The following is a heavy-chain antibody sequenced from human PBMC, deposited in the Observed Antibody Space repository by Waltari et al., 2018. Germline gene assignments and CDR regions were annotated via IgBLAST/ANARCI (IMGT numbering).Heavy chain of an antibody. D-gene: IGHD5-12*01. CDR1: GFTFSSYS. CDR3: ARDRGIVATIH. CDR2: SSSISSYI. V-gene: IGHV3-21*01. Sequence: EVQLVESGGGLVKPGGSLSLSCAASGFTFSSYSMNWVRQAPGKGLEWVSSSSSISSYIYYADSVKVRFTISRDNAKNSLYLQMNSLRAEDTAVYYCARDRGIVATIHWGQGTLVTVSS. J-gene: IGHJ4*02.